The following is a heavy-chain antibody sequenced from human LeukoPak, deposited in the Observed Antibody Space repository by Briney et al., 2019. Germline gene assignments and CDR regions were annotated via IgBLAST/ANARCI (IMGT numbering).Heavy chain of an antibody. D-gene: IGHD6-19*01. CDR2: ISYGGSNK. Sequence: PGGSLRLSCAASGFTFSSYGMHWVRQAPGKGLEWVAIISYGGSNKYYADSVKGRFTISRDNSKNTLYLQMNSLRPEDTAVYYCAKDSSAWSPDYWGQGTLVTVSS. CDR3: AKDSSAWSPDY. CDR1: GFTFSSYG. J-gene: IGHJ4*02. V-gene: IGHV3-30*18.